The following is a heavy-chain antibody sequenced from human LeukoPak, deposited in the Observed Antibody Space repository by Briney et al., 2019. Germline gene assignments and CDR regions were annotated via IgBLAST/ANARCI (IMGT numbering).Heavy chain of an antibody. V-gene: IGHV3-48*02. J-gene: IGHJ5*02. D-gene: IGHD3-10*01. CDR1: GFTFSSYS. CDR2: ISSSSSNI. Sequence: PGGSLRLSCAASGFTFSSYSMNWVRQAPGKGLEWVSYISSSSSNIYYADSVKGRFTISRDNAKNSLYLQMNSLRDEDTAVYYCARDRLRGSGSYNWFDPWGQGTLVTVSS. CDR3: ARDRLRGSGSYNWFDP.